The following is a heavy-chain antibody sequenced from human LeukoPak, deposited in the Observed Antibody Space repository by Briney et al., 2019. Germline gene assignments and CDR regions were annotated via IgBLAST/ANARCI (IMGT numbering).Heavy chain of an antibody. CDR2: IYYSGST. CDR3: ARGGGKYHHITSWSSLIKYYFDY. J-gene: IGHJ4*02. Sequence: SETLSLTCTVSGGSISSYYWSWIRQPPGKGLEWIGYIYYSGSTNYNPSLKSRVTISVDTSKNQFSLKLSSVTAADTAVYYCARGGGKYHHITSWSSLIKYYFDYWGQGTLVTVSS. CDR1: GGSISSYY. D-gene: IGHD3-10*01. V-gene: IGHV4-59*12.